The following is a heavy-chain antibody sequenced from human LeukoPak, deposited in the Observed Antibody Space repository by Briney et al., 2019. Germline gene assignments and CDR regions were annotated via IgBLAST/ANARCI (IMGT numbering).Heavy chain of an antibody. CDR1: GFTFSSYS. V-gene: IGHV3-21*05. D-gene: IGHD4-17*01. CDR3: ARAPTSPDYGDYYFDY. CDR2: ISSSSSYI. J-gene: IGHJ4*02. Sequence: GGSLRLSCAASGFTFSSYSMNWVRQAPGKGLEWVSYISSSSSYIYYADSVKGRFTISRDNAKNSLYLQMNSLRAEDTAVYYCARAPTSPDYGDYYFDYWGQGTLVTVSS.